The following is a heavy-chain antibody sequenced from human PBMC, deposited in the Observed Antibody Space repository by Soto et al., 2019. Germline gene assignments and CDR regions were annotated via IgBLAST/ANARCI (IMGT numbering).Heavy chain of an antibody. D-gene: IGHD1-26*01. Sequence: PGGSLRLSCAVSGFTFSNNAMTWVRQAPGKGLEWVSAITGSGDKTYHADSVKGRFTISRDNSKNTLSLQMNSLRAEDTAIYYCAKRVGDSTLIDHWGQGTLVTVSS. CDR1: GFTFSNNA. V-gene: IGHV3-23*01. CDR3: AKRVGDSTLIDH. CDR2: ITGSGDKT. J-gene: IGHJ4*02.